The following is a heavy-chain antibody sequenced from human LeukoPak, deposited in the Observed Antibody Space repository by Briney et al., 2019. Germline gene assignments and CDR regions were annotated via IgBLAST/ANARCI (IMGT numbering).Heavy chain of an antibody. Sequence: SETLSLTCTVSGGSISSYYWSWIRQPAGKGLEWIGRIYTSGSTNYNPSLKSRVTMSVDTSKNQFSLKLNSVTAADTAVYYCARLMESDSSSSPLDYWGQGTLVTVSS. V-gene: IGHV4-4*07. J-gene: IGHJ4*02. CDR2: IYTSGST. CDR1: GGSISSYY. CDR3: ARLMESDSSSSPLDY. D-gene: IGHD6-6*01.